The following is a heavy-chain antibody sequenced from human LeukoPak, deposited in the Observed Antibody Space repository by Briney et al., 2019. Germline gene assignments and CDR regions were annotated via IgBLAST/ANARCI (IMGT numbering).Heavy chain of an antibody. V-gene: IGHV1-69*01. Sequence: SVKVSCKASGGTFSSYAISWVRQAPGQELEWMGGIIPIFGTANYAQKFQGRVTITADESTSTAYMELSSLRSEDTAVYYCATGLADIVLIGRFDPWGQGTLVTVSS. D-gene: IGHD2-8*01. CDR1: GGTFSSYA. J-gene: IGHJ5*02. CDR3: ATGLADIVLIGRFDP. CDR2: IIPIFGTA.